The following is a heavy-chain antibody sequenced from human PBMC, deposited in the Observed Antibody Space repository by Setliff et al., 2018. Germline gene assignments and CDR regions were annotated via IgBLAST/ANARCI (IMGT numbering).Heavy chain of an antibody. CDR3: ARDLGHGGDSDY. J-gene: IGHJ4*02. CDR1: GYSISSGYI. Sequence: TLSLTCTVSGYSISSGYIWGWIRQPPGKGLEWVGNIGHTGSINYNPSLKSRLTISRDTSKNQLSLKLNSVTATDTAVYYCARDLGHGGDSDYWGQGILVTVSS. D-gene: IGHD2-21*02. V-gene: IGHV4-38-2*02. CDR2: IGHTGSI.